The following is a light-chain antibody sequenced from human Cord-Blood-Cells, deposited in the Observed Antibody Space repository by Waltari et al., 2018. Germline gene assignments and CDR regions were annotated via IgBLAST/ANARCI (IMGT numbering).Light chain of an antibody. J-gene: IGLJ2*01. CDR1: SNDVGSYNL. V-gene: IGLV2-23*01. CDR3: CSYAGSSTVV. CDR2: DGS. Sequence: QSALTQPASVAGSPGQSTTISFPGTSNDVGSYNLVSWYQQHPGQAPKLMIYDGSKPASGVSNRFSGSKSGNTASLTISGLQAEDEADYYCCSYAGSSTVVFGGGTKLTVL.